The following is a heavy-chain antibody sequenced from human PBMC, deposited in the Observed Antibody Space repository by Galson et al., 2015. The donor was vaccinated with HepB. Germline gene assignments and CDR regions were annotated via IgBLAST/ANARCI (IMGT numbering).Heavy chain of an antibody. CDR3: ARLMTTVTVGDY. J-gene: IGHJ4*02. Sequence: SVKVSCKASGSTFTSYGISWVRQAPGQGLEWMGWISAYNGKTNYAQKFQGRVTMTTDTSTSTAFMELTSLRSDDTAVYYCARLMTTVTVGDYWGQGTLVTVSS. V-gene: IGHV1-18*01. CDR1: GSTFTSYG. CDR2: ISAYNGKT. D-gene: IGHD4-17*01.